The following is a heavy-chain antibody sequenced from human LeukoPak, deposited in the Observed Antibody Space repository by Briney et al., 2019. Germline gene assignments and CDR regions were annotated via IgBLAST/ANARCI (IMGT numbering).Heavy chain of an antibody. CDR1: GFTFSSYW. V-gene: IGHV3-7*01. CDR2: IKQDGSEK. J-gene: IGHJ4*02. CDR3: ARAGPYSSSWYADY. Sequence: GGSLRLSCAASGFTFSSYWMSWVRRAPGKGLEWVANIKQDGSEKYYVDSVKGRFTISRDNAKNSLYLQMNSLRAEDTAVYYCARAGPYSSSWYADYWGQGTLVTVSS. D-gene: IGHD6-13*01.